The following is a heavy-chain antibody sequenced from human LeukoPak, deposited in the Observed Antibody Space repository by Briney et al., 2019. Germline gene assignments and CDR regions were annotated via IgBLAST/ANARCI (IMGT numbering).Heavy chain of an antibody. D-gene: IGHD5-18*01. CDR1: GGSISSSSYY. V-gene: IGHV4-39*07. CDR3: ARGHKVQLWFLHFDY. CDR2: IYYSGST. Sequence: KPSETLSLTCTVSGGSISSSSYYWGWIRQPPGKGLEWIGSIYYSGSTYYNPSLKSRVTISVDTSKNQFSLKLSSVTAADTAVYYCARGHKVQLWFLHFDYWGQGTLVTVSS. J-gene: IGHJ4*02.